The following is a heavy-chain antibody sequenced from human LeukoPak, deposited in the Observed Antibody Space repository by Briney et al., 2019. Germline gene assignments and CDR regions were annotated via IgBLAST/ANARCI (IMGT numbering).Heavy chain of an antibody. D-gene: IGHD3-9*01. V-gene: IGHV3-23*01. CDR1: GLTFSSYG. Sequence: GGSLRLSCVASGLTFSSYGMSWVRQAPGRGLEWVSAISDSGGSTYYADSVKGRFTISRDNSKNTLYLQMNSLRAEDTAVYYCAKGMGFHYDILTGYSFWGQGTLVTVSS. CDR3: AKGMGFHYDILTGYSF. CDR2: ISDSGGST. J-gene: IGHJ4*02.